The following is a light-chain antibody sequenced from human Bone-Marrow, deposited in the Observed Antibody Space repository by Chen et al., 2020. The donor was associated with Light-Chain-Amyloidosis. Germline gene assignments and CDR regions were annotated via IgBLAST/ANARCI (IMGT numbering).Light chain of an antibody. V-gene: IGKV1-39*01. CDR3: QQSYSNPP. Sequence: DIQMTQSPSSLAASVGDRVTITCRTSQSVTNYLNWYQQKPGKAPRILIYAASTLHTGVPSRFSGSGFGTDFTLTISGLQPEDFASYYCQQSYSNPPFGPGTKVE. CDR1: QSVTNY. CDR2: AAS. J-gene: IGKJ1*01.